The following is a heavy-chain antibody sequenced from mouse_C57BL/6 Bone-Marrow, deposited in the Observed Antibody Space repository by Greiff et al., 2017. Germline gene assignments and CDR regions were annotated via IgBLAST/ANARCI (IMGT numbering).Heavy chain of an antibody. CDR2: INPGSGGT. J-gene: IGHJ2*01. V-gene: IGHV1-54*01. Sequence: VQLQQSGAELVRPGTSVKVSCQASGYAFTNYLIEWVKQRPGQGLEWIGVINPGSGGTNYNEKFKGKATLTADKSSSTAYMQLSSLTSEDSAVYFCARRGWLPGVFDYWGQGTTLTVSS. CDR1: GYAFTNYL. CDR3: ARRGWLPGVFDY. D-gene: IGHD2-3*01.